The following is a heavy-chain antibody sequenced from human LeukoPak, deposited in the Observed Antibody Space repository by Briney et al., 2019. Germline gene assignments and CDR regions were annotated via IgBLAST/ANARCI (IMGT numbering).Heavy chain of an antibody. CDR2: ISGSGPYT. V-gene: IGHV3-23*01. Sequence: GGSLTLSCAASGFTFSSYAMSWVRQAPGKGLEWVSAISGSGPYTFYTDSVKGRFTISRDSSENTLYLQMDSLRAEDTALYYCAKHGYCSGISCFFDFWGQGTQVPLSS. D-gene: IGHD2-2*03. CDR3: AKHGYCSGISCFFDF. CDR1: GFTFSSYA. J-gene: IGHJ4*02.